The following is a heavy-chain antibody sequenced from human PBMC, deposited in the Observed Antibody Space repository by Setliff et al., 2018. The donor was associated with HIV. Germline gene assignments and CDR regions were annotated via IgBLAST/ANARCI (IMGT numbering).Heavy chain of an antibody. Sequence: GASVKVSCKASGYTFTNNGINWVRQAPGQGPEWMGWISGDNGDTNYAQKFQGRVSLTIDTSASTAYMELRSLRSDDTAVYYCARDDGGYNHAEAFDVWGQGTMVTVSS. CDR2: ISGDNGDT. CDR1: GYTFTNNG. D-gene: IGHD5-18*01. V-gene: IGHV1-18*01. J-gene: IGHJ3*01. CDR3: ARDDGGYNHAEAFDV.